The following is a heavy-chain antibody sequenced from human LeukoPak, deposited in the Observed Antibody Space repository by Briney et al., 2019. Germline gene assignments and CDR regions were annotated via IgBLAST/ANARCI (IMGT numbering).Heavy chain of an antibody. Sequence: PGGSLRLSCAASGFTFSSCAISCVRQTPRKGREWVSAISGSGGRTYYADSVKGRFTISRDNSKNTLCLQMNSMRAEDTAVYYCATYTGGGGWALYYYYYMDGWGKGTTVTVSS. J-gene: IGHJ6*03. CDR2: ISGSGGRT. CDR3: ATYTGGGGWALYYYYYMDG. V-gene: IGHV3-23*01. D-gene: IGHD3-16*01. CDR1: GFTFSSCA.